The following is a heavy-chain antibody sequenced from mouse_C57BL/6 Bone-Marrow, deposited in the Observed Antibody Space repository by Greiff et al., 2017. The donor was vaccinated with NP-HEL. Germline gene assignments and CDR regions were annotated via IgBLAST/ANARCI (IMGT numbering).Heavy chain of an antibody. CDR2: IYPRSGNT. D-gene: IGHD1-1*01. V-gene: IGHV1-81*01. CDR1: GYTFTSYG. Sequence: QVQLKESGAELARPGASVKLSCKASGYTFTSYGISWVKQRTGQGLEWIGEIYPRSGNTYYNEKFKGKATLTADKSSSTAYMELRSLTSEDAAVCFCARRAYYVSRWAYWGQGTSVTVSS. CDR3: ARRAYYVSRWAY. J-gene: IGHJ4*01.